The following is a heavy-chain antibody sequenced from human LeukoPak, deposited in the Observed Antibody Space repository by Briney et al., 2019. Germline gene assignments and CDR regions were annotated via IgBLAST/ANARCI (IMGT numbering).Heavy chain of an antibody. J-gene: IGHJ6*02. CDR2: ISYDGSNK. D-gene: IGHD5-18*01. V-gene: IGHV3-30*03. CDR1: GFTFSSYG. Sequence: GGSLRLSRTTSGFTFSSYGMHWVRQAPGKGLEWVAVISYDGSNKYYADSVKGRFTISRDNSKNTLYLQMNSLRAEDTAVYYCVGSSWIQLWSITYYYYGMDVWGQGTTVTVSS. CDR3: VGSSWIQLWSITYYYYGMDV.